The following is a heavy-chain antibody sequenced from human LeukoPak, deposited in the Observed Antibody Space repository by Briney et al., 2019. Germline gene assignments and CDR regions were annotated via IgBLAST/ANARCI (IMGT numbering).Heavy chain of an antibody. J-gene: IGHJ6*02. CDR3: ARVRGYSGYDYGVYGMDV. D-gene: IGHD5-12*01. CDR1: GYTFTGYY. CDR2: INPNSGGT. V-gene: IGHV1-2*02. Sequence: GSSVKVSCKASGYTFTGYYMHWVRQAPGQGLEWMGWINPNSGGTNYAQKFQGRVTMTRDTSISTAYMELSRLRSDDTAVYYCARVRGYSGYDYGVYGMDVWGQGTTVTVSS.